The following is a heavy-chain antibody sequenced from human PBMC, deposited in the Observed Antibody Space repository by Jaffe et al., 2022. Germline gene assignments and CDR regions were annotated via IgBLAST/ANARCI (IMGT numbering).Heavy chain of an antibody. CDR1: GFTFGDYS. D-gene: IGHD6-13*01. V-gene: IGHV3-49*03. Sequence: EVQLVESGGGLVQPGRSLRLSCTASGFTFGDYSMSWFRQAPGKGLEWVGFIRSKAFRGTTDYAASVKGRFTISRDDSKSIAYLQMNSLKTEDTAVYYCTRGGYGSPGTPSDSDWFDPWGQGTLVTVTS. J-gene: IGHJ5*02. CDR2: IRSKAFRGTT. CDR3: TRGGYGSPGTPSDSDWFDP.